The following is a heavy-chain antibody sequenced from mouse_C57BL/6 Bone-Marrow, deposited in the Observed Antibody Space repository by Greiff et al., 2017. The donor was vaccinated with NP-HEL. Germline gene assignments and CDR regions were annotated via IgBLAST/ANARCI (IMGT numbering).Heavy chain of an antibody. J-gene: IGHJ2*01. V-gene: IGHV1-58*01. Sequence: SGAELVRPGSSVQMSCTTSGFTFTSYGINWVKQRPGPGLEWIGYIYIGNGYTEYNEKFKGKATLTSDTSSSTAYMQLSSLTSEDSAIYFCARRLGPYYFDYWGQGTTLTVSS. CDR2: IYIGNGYT. CDR1: GFTFTSYG. D-gene: IGHD4-1*01. CDR3: ARRLGPYYFDY.